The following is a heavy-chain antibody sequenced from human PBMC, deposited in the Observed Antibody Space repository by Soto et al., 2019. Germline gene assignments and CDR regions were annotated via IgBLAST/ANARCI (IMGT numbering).Heavy chain of an antibody. V-gene: IGHV1-69*13. Sequence: GASVKVSCKASGYTFTNYGITWVRQAPGQGLEWMGWIIPIFGTANYAQKFQGRVTITADESTSTAYMELSSLRSEDTAVYYCAGGYYYDSSGFPLDYWGQGTLVTVSS. CDR2: IIPIFGTA. D-gene: IGHD3-22*01. J-gene: IGHJ4*02. CDR3: AGGYYYDSSGFPLDY. CDR1: GYTFTNYG.